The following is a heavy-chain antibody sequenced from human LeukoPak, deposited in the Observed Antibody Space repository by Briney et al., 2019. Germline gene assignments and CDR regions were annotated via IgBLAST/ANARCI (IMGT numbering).Heavy chain of an antibody. J-gene: IGHJ3*02. D-gene: IGHD3-22*01. CDR2: ISYDGSNK. CDR3: AKTADYYDSSGNTRGGAFDI. Sequence: GGSLRLSCAASGFTFSSYGMHWVRQAPGKGLEWVAVISYDGSNKYYAGSVKGRFTISRDNSKNTLYLQMNSLRAEDTALYYCAKTADYYDSSGNTRGGAFDIWGQGTMVTVSS. V-gene: IGHV3-30*18. CDR1: GFTFSSYG.